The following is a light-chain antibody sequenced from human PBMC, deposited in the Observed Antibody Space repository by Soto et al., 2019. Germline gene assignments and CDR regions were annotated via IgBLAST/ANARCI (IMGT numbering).Light chain of an antibody. CDR3: QQSYNGPFT. J-gene: IGKJ3*01. Sequence: EIVMTQSPATLPVSPGERATLSCRASQSVSSNLAWYQQKPGQAPRLLIYGASTRATGIPARFSGSGSGTEFTLTISSLQSEDFATYYCQQSYNGPFTFGPGTKVDIK. CDR1: QSVSSN. V-gene: IGKV3-15*01. CDR2: GAS.